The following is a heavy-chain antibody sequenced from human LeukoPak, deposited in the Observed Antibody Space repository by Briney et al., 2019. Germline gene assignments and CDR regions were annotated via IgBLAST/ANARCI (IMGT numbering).Heavy chain of an antibody. V-gene: IGHV1-24*01. CDR3: ARGAFNWYNWNEFDY. J-gene: IGHJ4*02. CDR2: FDPEDGET. D-gene: IGHD1-1*01. Sequence: ASVKVSCRVSGYTLTELSMHWVRQAPGKGLEWMGGFDPEDGETIYAQKFQGRVTMTGNTSISTAYMELSSLRSEDTAVYYCARGAFNWYNWNEFDYWGQGTLVTVSS. CDR1: GYTLTELS.